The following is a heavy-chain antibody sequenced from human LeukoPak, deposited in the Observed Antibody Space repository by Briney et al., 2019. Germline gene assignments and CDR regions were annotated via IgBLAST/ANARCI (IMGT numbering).Heavy chain of an antibody. CDR2: IRSKAYGGTA. D-gene: IGHD3-22*01. V-gene: IGHV3-49*04. Sequence: QSGGSLRLSCTASGFTFGDYAMSWVRQAPGKGLEWVGFIRSKAYGGTAEYAASVKGRFTISRDDSKSIAYLQMNSLKTEDTAVYYCTRERPAFYDSSAELFYWGQGTLVTVSS. CDR3: TRERPAFYDSSAELFY. CDR1: GFTFGDYA. J-gene: IGHJ4*02.